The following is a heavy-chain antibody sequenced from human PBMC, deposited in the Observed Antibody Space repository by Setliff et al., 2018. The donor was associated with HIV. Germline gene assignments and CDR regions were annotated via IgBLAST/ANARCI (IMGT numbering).Heavy chain of an antibody. J-gene: IGHJ4*02. V-gene: IGHV5-51*01. Sequence: PGESLKISCKGSGYSFPTYWIGWVRQMPGKGLEFMGLLYPADSNIRYSPSFQGQVTISVDKSTNTAFLQWTSLRASDTAMYYCTRLWHENWGGVGYWGQGTLVTVSS. CDR1: GYSFPTYW. CDR3: TRLWHENWGGVGY. D-gene: IGHD3-16*01. CDR2: LYPADSNI.